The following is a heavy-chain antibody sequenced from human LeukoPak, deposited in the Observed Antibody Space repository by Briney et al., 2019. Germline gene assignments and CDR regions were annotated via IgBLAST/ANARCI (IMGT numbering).Heavy chain of an antibody. D-gene: IGHD6-19*01. V-gene: IGHV4-34*01. CDR1: GGSFSGYY. CDR2: INHSGST. J-gene: IGHJ4*02. CDR3: ARDNYSSGRDY. Sequence: SETLSLTCAVYGGSFSGYYWSWIHQPPGKGLEWIGEINHSGSTNYNPSLKSRVTISVDTSENQFSLKLSSVTAADTAVYYCARDNYSSGRDYWGQGTLVTVSS.